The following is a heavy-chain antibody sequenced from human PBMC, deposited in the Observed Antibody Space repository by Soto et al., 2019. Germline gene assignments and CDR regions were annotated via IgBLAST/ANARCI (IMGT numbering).Heavy chain of an antibody. D-gene: IGHD6-6*01. CDR1: GGSISSGDYY. V-gene: IGHV4-30-4*01. Sequence: QVQLQESGPGLVKPSQTLSLTCTVSGGSISSGDYYWSWIRPPPGKGLEWIGYIYYSGSTYYNPSLKSRVTISVDTSKNQFSLKLSSVTAADTAVYYCARDLAYSSSSGGYYFDYWGQGTLVTVSS. CDR3: ARDLAYSSSSGGYYFDY. J-gene: IGHJ4*02. CDR2: IYYSGST.